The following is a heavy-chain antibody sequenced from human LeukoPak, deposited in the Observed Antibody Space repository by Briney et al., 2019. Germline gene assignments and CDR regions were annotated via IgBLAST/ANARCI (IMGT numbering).Heavy chain of an antibody. CDR2: IYTSGST. Sequence: SETLSLTCTVSGGSINSYYWSWIRQPAGKGPEWIGRIYTSGSTNYNPSLKSRVTMSVDTSKNQFSLKLSSVTAADTAVYYCARTNDWASNYYYYMDVWGKGTTVTVSS. J-gene: IGHJ6*03. CDR3: ARTNDWASNYYYYMDV. D-gene: IGHD1-1*01. CDR1: GGSINSYY. V-gene: IGHV4-4*07.